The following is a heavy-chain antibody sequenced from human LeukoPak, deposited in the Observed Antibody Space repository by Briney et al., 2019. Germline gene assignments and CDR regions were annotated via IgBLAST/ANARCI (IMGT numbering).Heavy chain of an antibody. D-gene: IGHD3-22*01. J-gene: IGHJ3*02. Sequence: GGSLRLTCAVSGFTFSSYSMRWVRQAPGKGLEWVSYISSTSGTIYYADSVKGRFTISRDNAKYSLYLQMNSLKAEDTAVYYCASTGIVVVPTDAFDIWGQGTRVTVSS. V-gene: IGHV3-48*01. CDR2: ISSTSGTI. CDR1: GFTFSSYS. CDR3: ASTGIVVVPTDAFDI.